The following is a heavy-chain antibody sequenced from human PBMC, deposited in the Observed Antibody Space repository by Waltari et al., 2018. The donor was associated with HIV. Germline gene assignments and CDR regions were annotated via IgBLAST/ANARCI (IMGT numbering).Heavy chain of an antibody. D-gene: IGHD5-12*01. CDR2: ISQDGNNK. V-gene: IGHV3-30*18. CDR3: AKERHPYKEGYTYFDS. Sequence: QLLGSGGGVVQPGRSLRLSCAASKFTFSTYAMHWVRQAPGKGLEWVALISQDGNNKYYTDSGKGRFTSSRDNSQNTLYLQMNSLTAEDTAFYYCAKERHPYKEGYTYFDSWGQGIPVTVSS. CDR1: KFTFSTYA. J-gene: IGHJ4*02.